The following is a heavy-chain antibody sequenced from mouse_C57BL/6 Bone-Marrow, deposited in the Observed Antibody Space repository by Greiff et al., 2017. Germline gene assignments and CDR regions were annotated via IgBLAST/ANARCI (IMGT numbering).Heavy chain of an antibody. J-gene: IGHJ1*03. CDR3: TRGSFYPYWYFDV. D-gene: IGHD2-1*01. Sequence: QVQLQQSGAELVRPGASVTLSCKASGYTFTDYEMHWVKPTPVHGLEWIGAIDPETGGTAYNQKFKGKAILTADKSSSTAYMELRSLTSEDSAVYYCTRGSFYPYWYFDVWGTGTTVTVSS. CDR2: IDPETGGT. CDR1: GYTFTDYE. V-gene: IGHV1-15*01.